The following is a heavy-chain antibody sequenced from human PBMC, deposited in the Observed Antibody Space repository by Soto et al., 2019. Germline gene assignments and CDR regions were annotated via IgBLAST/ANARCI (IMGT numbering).Heavy chain of an antibody. Sequence: SETLSLTCAVYGGSFSGYYWSWIRQPPGKGLEWIGEINHSGSTNYNPSLKSRVTISVDTSKNQFSLKLSSVTAADTAVYYCARAYYDILTGYYLDYWGQGTLVT. V-gene: IGHV4-34*01. D-gene: IGHD3-9*01. CDR2: INHSGST. CDR3: ARAYYDILTGYYLDY. J-gene: IGHJ4*02. CDR1: GGSFSGYY.